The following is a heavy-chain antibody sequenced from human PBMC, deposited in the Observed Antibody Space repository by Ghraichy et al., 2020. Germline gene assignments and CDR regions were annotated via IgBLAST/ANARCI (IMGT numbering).Heavy chain of an antibody. Sequence: SETLSLTCTVSGGSISSRSYYWGWFRQPPGKGLEWIGSIYYSGSTFYNPSIKSRVTIFVDTSKNHFSLTLSSVTAADTAVYYCAAPYYYDSSGYYYRAVFDIWGQGTMVTVSS. CDR3: AAPYYYDSSGYYYRAVFDI. CDR1: GGSISSRSYY. J-gene: IGHJ3*02. D-gene: IGHD3-22*01. CDR2: IYYSGST. V-gene: IGHV4-39*02.